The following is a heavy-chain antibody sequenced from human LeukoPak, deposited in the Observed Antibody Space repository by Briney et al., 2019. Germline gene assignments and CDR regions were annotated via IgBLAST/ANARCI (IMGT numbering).Heavy chain of an antibody. V-gene: IGHV1-69*13. J-gene: IGHJ6*02. Sequence: SVKVSCKASGGTFSSYAISWVRQAPGQGLEWMGGIIPIFGTANYAQKFQGRVTITADESTSTAYMELSSLRSEDTAVYYCASGEFGSGYYYAEVEEHYYYGMDVWGQGTTVTVSS. CDR2: IIPIFGTA. CDR3: ASGEFGSGYYYAEVEEHYYYGMDV. CDR1: GGTFSSYA. D-gene: IGHD3-3*01.